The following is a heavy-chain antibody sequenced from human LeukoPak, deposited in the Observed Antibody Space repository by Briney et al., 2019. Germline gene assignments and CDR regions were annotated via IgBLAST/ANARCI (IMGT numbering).Heavy chain of an antibody. CDR3: AKPRRVAKLGVVIPPPDY. V-gene: IGHV3-30*18. D-gene: IGHD3-3*01. Sequence: GGSLRLSCAASGFTSSSYGMHWVRQAPGKGLEWVAVISYDGSNKYYADSVKGRFTISRDNSKNTLYLQMSSLRAEDTAGYDCAKPRRVAKLGVVIPPPDYWGQGTLVTVSS. CDR1: GFTSSSYG. CDR2: ISYDGSNK. J-gene: IGHJ4*02.